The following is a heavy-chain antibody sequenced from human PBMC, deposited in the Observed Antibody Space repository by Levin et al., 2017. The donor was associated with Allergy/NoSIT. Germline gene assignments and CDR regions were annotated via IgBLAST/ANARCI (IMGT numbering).Heavy chain of an antibody. Sequence: SVKVSCKVSGDFFSSYAFTWVRQAPGQGLEWMGGIISIFRTANYAQKFQDRLTITADESTNTAYMELSGLTSDDTAVYYCARGLGGSYLYYFDYWGQGTLVTVSS. CDR1: GDFFSSYA. J-gene: IGHJ4*02. D-gene: IGHD1-26*01. CDR2: IISIFRTA. CDR3: ARGLGGSYLYYFDY. V-gene: IGHV1-69*13.